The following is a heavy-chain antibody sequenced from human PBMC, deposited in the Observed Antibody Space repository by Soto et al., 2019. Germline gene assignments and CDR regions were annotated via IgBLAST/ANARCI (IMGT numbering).Heavy chain of an antibody. Sequence: ASVKVSCKASGYTFTGYYMHWLRHAPGQRPEWMGWVATTSSNTNYAQKFQDRVTMTTDTSTTTTYMELRSLRSDDTAVYYYARELNTESSVFYSFAYWGQGTLVTVSS. V-gene: IGHV1-18*04. D-gene: IGHD3-22*01. CDR1: GYTFTGYY. J-gene: IGHJ4*02. CDR3: ARELNTESSVFYSFAY. CDR2: VATTSSNT.